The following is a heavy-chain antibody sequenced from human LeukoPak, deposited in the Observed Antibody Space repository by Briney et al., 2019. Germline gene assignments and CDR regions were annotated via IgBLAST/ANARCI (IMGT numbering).Heavy chain of an antibody. J-gene: IGHJ4*02. CDR2: VSGSGGSP. V-gene: IGHV3-23*01. D-gene: IGHD3-22*01. CDR3: AKRSVVIRVILVGFHKEAYYFDS. Sequence: GGSLRLSCVVSVLTLPNYGMSRVRQAPGKGPEWVSGVSGSGGSPIYADSVKARFTISRDNPKNTLYLQMNSLRAWDTAVYFCAKRSVVIRVILVGFHKEAYYFDSWGQGALVTVSS. CDR1: VLTLPNYG.